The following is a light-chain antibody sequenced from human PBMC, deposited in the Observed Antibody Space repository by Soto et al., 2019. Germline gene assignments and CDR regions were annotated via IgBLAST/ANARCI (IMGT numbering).Light chain of an antibody. CDR1: YSNIGSNS. CDR2: STN. J-gene: IGLJ1*01. V-gene: IGLV1-44*01. CDR3: AALDDRVDGLYV. Sequence: QPVLTQPPSASGTPGQRVTISCSGSYSNIGSNSVHWYQHLPGTAPNLLFYSTNQRPSAVPGRFSASKSGTSASLAISGLDSEDEADSYCAALDDRVDGLYVFGTGTKVTVL.